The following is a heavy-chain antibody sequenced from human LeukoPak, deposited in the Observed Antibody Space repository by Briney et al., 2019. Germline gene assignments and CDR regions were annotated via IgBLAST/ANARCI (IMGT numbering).Heavy chain of an antibody. CDR1: GGSISSSSYY. CDR2: IYYSGGT. J-gene: IGHJ5*02. D-gene: IGHD3-22*01. V-gene: IGHV4-39*01. Sequence: SETLSLTCTVSGGSISSSSYYWGWIRQPPGKGLEWIGSIYYSGGTYYNPSLKSRVTISVDTSKNQFSLKRSSVTAAATAVYYCARSGGGYYYDSSGYYLERGPNSNWFDPWGQGTLVSVSS. CDR3: ARSGGGYYYDSSGYYLERGPNSNWFDP.